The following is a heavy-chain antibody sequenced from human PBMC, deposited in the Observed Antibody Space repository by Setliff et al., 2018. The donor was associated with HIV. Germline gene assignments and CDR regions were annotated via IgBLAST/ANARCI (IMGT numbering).Heavy chain of an antibody. CDR2: IHVSGIT. V-gene: IGHV4-4*09. J-gene: IGHJ3*01. D-gene: IGHD4-17*01. CDR3: ARVQMAYAAFDV. Sequence: SETLSLTCIASGDSITNYYWSWIRQPPGKGLEWIGYIHVSGITDYNPSLKGRVTISVDTSRNQFSLKLTSVTSADTAIYYCARVQMAYAAFDVWGQGTMVTVSS. CDR1: GDSITNYY.